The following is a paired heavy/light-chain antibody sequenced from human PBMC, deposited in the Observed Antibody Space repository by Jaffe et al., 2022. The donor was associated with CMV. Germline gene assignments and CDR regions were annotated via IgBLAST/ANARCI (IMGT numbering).Heavy chain of an antibody. CDR2: IHFTGSS. CDR1: GGSIRNYY. D-gene: IGHD3-9*01. J-gene: IGHJ3*02. Sequence: QVQLQESGPGLVKPSETLSLTCSVSGGSIRNYYWTWIRQPPGRALEWIAYIHFTGSSNYNPSFKSRVSISGDMSKNQFSLKLSSVTAADTALYFCATYSDGYNNDAFDIWGQGTMVTVSS. V-gene: IGHV4-59*01. CDR3: ATYSDGYNNDAFDI.
Light chain of an antibody. Sequence: DIQMTQSPSSLSASVGDRVTITCRASQGITNSLAWYQQKPGRAPKLLLYAASRLEGGVPSRFSGSGSGTDFTLSISSLQPEDFATYYCQQYYRTPYTFGQGTKLEI. J-gene: IGKJ2*01. CDR3: QQYYRTPYT. CDR2: AAS. V-gene: IGKV1-NL1*01. CDR1: QGITNS.